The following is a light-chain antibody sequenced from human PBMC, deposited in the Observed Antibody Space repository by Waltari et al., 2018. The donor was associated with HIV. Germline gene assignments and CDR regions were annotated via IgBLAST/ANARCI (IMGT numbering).Light chain of an antibody. CDR2: QDT. CDR1: TLGDTF. J-gene: IGLJ2*01. Sequence: SYDLAQPPSVSVSPGQTASITCSGGTLGDTFASWYQQRPGQSPLLIIYQDTRRPSGIPDRFSGSHSGNAATLTISETQAMDEADYFCQAWVSRTAWVIFGGGTKLTVV. CDR3: QAWVSRTAWVI. V-gene: IGLV3-1*01.